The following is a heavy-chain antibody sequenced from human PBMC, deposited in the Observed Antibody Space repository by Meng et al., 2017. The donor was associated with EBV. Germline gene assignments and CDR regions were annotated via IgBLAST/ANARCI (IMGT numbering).Heavy chain of an antibody. Sequence: QVQLVQSGAEVKKPGASVKFSCKASGYTFTSYDINWVRQATGQELEWMGWMNPNSGNTGYAQKFQGRVTMTRNTSISTAYMELSSLRSEDTAVYYCARGPGSSWYSFFDYWGQGTLVTVSS. J-gene: IGHJ4*02. CDR1: GYTFTSYD. D-gene: IGHD6-13*01. CDR3: ARGPGSSWYSFFDY. CDR2: MNPNSGNT. V-gene: IGHV1-8*01.